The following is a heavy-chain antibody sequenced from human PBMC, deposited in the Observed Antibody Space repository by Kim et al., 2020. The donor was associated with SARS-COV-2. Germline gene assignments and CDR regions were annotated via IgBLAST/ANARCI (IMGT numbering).Heavy chain of an antibody. D-gene: IGHD3-10*01. CDR1: GCTFSSYA. Sequence: SVKVSCKASGCTFSSYAISWVRQAPGQGLEWMGGIIPIFGTANYAQKFQGRVTITADESTSTAYMELSSLRSEDTAVYYCARAVPLSGGSGSYYKRGYYSYDMDVWGQGTTVTVSS. V-gene: IGHV1-69*13. CDR3: ARAVPLSGGSGSYYKRGYYSYDMDV. CDR2: IIPIFGTA. J-gene: IGHJ6*02.